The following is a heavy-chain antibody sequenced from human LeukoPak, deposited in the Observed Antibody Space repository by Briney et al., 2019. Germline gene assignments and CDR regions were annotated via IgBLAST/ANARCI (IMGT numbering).Heavy chain of an antibody. CDR3: AKSRYNVDRTYFDY. J-gene: IGHJ4*02. Sequence: PGGSLRLSCAASGFTFNTYSMNWVRQAPGKGLEWVSAISGSGGSTYYADSVKGRFTISRDNSKNTLYLQMNSLRAEDTAVYYCAKSRYNVDRTYFDYWGQGTLVTVSS. D-gene: IGHD1-1*01. V-gene: IGHV3-23*01. CDR1: GFTFNTYS. CDR2: ISGSGGST.